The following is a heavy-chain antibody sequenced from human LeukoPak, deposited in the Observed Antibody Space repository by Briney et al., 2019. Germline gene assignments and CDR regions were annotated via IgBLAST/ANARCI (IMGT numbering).Heavy chain of an antibody. V-gene: IGHV4-39*01. D-gene: IGHD6-19*01. CDR3: AGLSGGGIAVDDYNVDY. CDR1: GGSISSSSYY. Sequence: PSETLSLTCTVSGGSISSSSYYWGWIRQPPGKGLEWIGSIYYSGSTYYNPSLKSRVTISVDTSKNQFSLKLSSVTAADTAVYYCAGLSGGGIAVDDYNVDYWGQGTLVTVSS. CDR2: IYYSGST. J-gene: IGHJ4*02.